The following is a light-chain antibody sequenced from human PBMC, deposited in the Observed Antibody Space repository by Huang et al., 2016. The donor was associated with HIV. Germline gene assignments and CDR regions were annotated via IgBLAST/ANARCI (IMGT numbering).Light chain of an antibody. CDR2: GTS. CDR1: QSVGSRY. CDR3: HQYGTSPRT. J-gene: IGKJ1*01. Sequence: EIVLTQSPGTLSLSPGARATLSCRASQSVGSRYLAWYQQKPGQAPRLLIYGTSSRATGIPDRCSGSGSGTDFTLTITRLEPEDVAVYYCHQYGTSPRTFGQGTKVEIK. V-gene: IGKV3-20*01.